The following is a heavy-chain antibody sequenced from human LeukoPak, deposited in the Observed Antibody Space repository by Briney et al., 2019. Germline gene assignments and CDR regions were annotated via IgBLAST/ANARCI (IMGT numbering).Heavy chain of an antibody. CDR1: GFTFSSYA. CDR2: ISGSGGST. V-gene: IGHV3-23*01. Sequence: QPGGSLRLSCAASGFTFSSYAMSWVRQAPGKGLEWVSAISGSGGSTYYADSVKGRSTISRDNSKNTLYLQMNSLRAEDTAVYYCAKVGIAAVNAFDIWGQGTMVTVSS. J-gene: IGHJ3*02. D-gene: IGHD6-13*01. CDR3: AKVGIAAVNAFDI.